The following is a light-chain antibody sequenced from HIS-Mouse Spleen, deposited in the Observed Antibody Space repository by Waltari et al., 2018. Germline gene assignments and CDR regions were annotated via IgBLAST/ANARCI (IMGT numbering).Light chain of an antibody. CDR2: EDS. CDR1: ALPKKY. CDR3: YSTDSSGNHRV. V-gene: IGLV3-10*01. Sequence: SYELTQPPSVSVSPGQTARITCSGDALPKKYTYWYQQKPVQAPVLVIYEDSKRPSGIPERFSGSSSGTMATLTISGAQVEDEADYYCYSTDSSGNHRVFGGGTKLTVL. J-gene: IGLJ2*01.